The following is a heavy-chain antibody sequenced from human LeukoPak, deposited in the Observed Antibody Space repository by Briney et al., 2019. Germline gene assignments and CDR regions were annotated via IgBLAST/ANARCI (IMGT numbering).Heavy chain of an antibody. CDR1: GFTVSSNY. V-gene: IGHV3-53*01. CDR3: ARYGRVGIVRAHRAFDI. Sequence: GGSLRLSCAASGFTVSSNYMSWVRQAPGKGLEWVSVIYSGGSTYYADSVKGRFTISRDNSKNTLYLQMNSLRAEDTAVYYCARYGRVGIVRAHRAFDIWGQGTMVTVSS. D-gene: IGHD1-26*01. CDR2: IYSGGST. J-gene: IGHJ3*02.